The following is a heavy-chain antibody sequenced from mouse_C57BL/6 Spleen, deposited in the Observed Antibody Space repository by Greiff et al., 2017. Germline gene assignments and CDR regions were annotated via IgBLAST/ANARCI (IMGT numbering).Heavy chain of an antibody. CDR1: GYTFTSYW. D-gene: IGHD3-1*01. J-gene: IGHJ3*01. V-gene: IGHV1-69*01. CDR2: IDPSDSYT. Sequence: QVQLKQPGAELVMPGASVKLSCKASGYTFTSYWMHWVKQRPGQGLEWIGEIDPSDSYTNYNQKFKGKSTLTVDKSSSTAYMQLSSLTSEDSAVYYCARWGSSGAYWGQGTLVTVSA. CDR3: ARWGSSGAY.